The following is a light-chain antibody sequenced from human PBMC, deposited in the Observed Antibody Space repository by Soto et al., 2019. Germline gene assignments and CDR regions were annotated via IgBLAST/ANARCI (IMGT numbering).Light chain of an antibody. CDR1: QSVSSSY. CDR2: GAS. CDR3: QQYGSSPQYT. J-gene: IGKJ2*01. V-gene: IGKV3-20*01. Sequence: EIVLTQSPGTLSLSPGERATLSCRASQSVSSSYLAWYQQKPGQAPRLLIYGASSRATGIPDRFSGSGSGTEFTLTISRLEPEDFAVYSCQQYGSSPQYTFGQGTKLEIK.